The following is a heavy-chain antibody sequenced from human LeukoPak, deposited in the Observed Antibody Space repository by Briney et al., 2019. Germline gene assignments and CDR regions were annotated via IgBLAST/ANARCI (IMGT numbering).Heavy chain of an antibody. D-gene: IGHD3-9*01. Sequence: GGSLRLSCAASGFTFSSYAMHWVRQAPGKGLEWVAVISYDGSNKYYADSVKGRFTISRDNSKNTLYLQMNSLRAEDTTVYYCAKSPLLLGYPFDYWGQGTLVTVSS. V-gene: IGHV3-30-3*02. CDR2: ISYDGSNK. CDR1: GFTFSSYA. J-gene: IGHJ4*02. CDR3: AKSPLLLGYPFDY.